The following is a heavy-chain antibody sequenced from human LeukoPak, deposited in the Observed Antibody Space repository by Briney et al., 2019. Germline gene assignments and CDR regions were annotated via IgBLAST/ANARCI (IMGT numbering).Heavy chain of an antibody. Sequence: KSSETLSLTCTVSGGSISSYYWSWIRQPPGKGLEWIGYICYSGSTYYNPSLKSRVTISVDTSKNQFSLKLSSVTAADTAVYYCARHRGSGWYYFDYWGQGTLVTVSS. CDR3: ARHRGSGWYYFDY. D-gene: IGHD6-19*01. CDR1: GGSISSYY. J-gene: IGHJ4*02. V-gene: IGHV4-59*08. CDR2: ICYSGST.